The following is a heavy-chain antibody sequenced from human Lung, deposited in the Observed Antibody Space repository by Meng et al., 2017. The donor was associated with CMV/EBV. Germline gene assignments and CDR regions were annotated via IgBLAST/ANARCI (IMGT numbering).Heavy chain of an antibody. Sequence: LXCAVHGESFSGYSWSWIRQPPGKGLEWIGEISHSGITNYNPSLKSRVTISLDTSKNQFSLKLNSVAAADTAVFYCARTLPPARGHRLDYWRQGTLVTVSS. CDR1: GESFSGYS. CDR3: ARTLPPARGHRLDY. D-gene: IGHD1-14*01. CDR2: ISHSGIT. J-gene: IGHJ4*02. V-gene: IGHV4-34*01.